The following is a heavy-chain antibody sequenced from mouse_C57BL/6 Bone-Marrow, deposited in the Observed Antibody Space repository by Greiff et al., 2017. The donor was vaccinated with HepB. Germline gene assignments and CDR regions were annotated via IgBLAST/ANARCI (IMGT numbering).Heavy chain of an antibody. V-gene: IGHV1-69*01. CDR3: ASEEIVYCGNSLFAY. J-gene: IGHJ3*01. CDR2: IDPSDSYT. Sequence: VQLQQPGAELVMPGASVKLSCKASGYTFTSYWMHWVKQRPGQGLEWIGEIDPSDSYTNYNQKFKGKSTLTVDKSSSTAYMQLSSLTSEDSAVYYCASEEIVYCGNSLFAYWGQGTLVTVSA. D-gene: IGHD1-1*01. CDR1: GYTFTSYW.